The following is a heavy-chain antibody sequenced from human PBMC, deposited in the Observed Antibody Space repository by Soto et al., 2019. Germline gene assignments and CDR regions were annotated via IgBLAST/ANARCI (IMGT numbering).Heavy chain of an antibody. CDR3: AKKGYGGNCGVRAFDI. Sequence: EVQLLESGGGLVQPGGSLRLSCAASGFTFSSYAMSWVRQAPGKGLEWVSAISGSGGSTYYADSVKGRFTISRDNSKNTLYLQMNSLRAEDTAVYYCAKKGYGGNCGVRAFDIWGQGTMVTVSS. J-gene: IGHJ3*02. CDR1: GFTFSSYA. D-gene: IGHD2-15*01. V-gene: IGHV3-23*01. CDR2: ISGSGGST.